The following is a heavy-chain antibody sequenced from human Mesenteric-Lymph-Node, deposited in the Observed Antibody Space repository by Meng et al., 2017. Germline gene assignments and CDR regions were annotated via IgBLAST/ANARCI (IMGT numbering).Heavy chain of an antibody. Sequence: ASVKVSCKASGYTFTGYYMHWVRQAPGQGLEWMGWINPNSGGTNYAQKFQGRVTMTRDTSISTAYMELSRLRSDDTAVYYCARVFGLGAGYCSSTSCYNYGMGVWGQGTTVTVSS. V-gene: IGHV1-2*02. CDR3: ARVFGLGAGYCSSTSCYNYGMGV. D-gene: IGHD2-2*02. CDR2: INPNSGGT. CDR1: GYTFTGYY. J-gene: IGHJ6*02.